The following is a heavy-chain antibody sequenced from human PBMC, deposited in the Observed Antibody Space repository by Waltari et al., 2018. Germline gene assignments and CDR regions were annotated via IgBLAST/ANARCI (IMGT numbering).Heavy chain of an antibody. Sequence: EVQLLESGGGLVQPGGSLRLSCAASGFTFSSYAMNWVRQAPGKGLEWVSIIGGSATSTYYADSVKGRFTISRDNSKNTLYLQMNSLRAEDMAVYYCARDMIAVAGTRGVDYWGQGTLVTVSS. CDR3: ARDMIAVAGTRGVDY. CDR2: IGGSATST. V-gene: IGHV3-23*01. D-gene: IGHD6-13*01. J-gene: IGHJ4*02. CDR1: GFTFSSYA.